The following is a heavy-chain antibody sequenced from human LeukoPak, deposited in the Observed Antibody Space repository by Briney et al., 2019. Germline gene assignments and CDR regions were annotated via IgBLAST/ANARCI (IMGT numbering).Heavy chain of an antibody. J-gene: IGHJ5*02. V-gene: IGHV3-23*01. CDR2: MSGSGITT. Sequence: GGSLRLSCAASGFTFSSYAMSWVRRAPGKGLEWVSSMSGSGITTYYADSVKGRFTISRDNSRYTLYLQMNSLRAEDTAVYYCAKDQWFDPWGQGTLVTVSS. CDR1: GFTFSSYA. CDR3: AKDQWFDP.